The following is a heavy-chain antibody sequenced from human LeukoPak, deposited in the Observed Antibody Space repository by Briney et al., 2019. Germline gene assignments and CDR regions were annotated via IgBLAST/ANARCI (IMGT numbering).Heavy chain of an antibody. CDR2: INPSGGST. CDR1: GYTFTSYY. Sequence: ASVKVSCKASGYTFTSYYMHWVRQATGQGLEWMGMINPSGGSTSYAQKFQGRVTMTRDTSTSTVYMELSSLKSEDTALYYCARRYYYGSGSYYDFDYWGQGTLVTVSS. V-gene: IGHV1-46*01. J-gene: IGHJ4*02. CDR3: ARRYYYGSGSYYDFDY. D-gene: IGHD3-10*01.